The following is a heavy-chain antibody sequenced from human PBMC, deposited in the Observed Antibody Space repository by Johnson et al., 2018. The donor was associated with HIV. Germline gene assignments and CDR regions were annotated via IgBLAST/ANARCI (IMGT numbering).Heavy chain of an antibody. CDR2: IKSKTDGGTT. D-gene: IGHD3-22*01. CDR3: TTKDYYDSSGPLDI. CDR1: GFTFSSYA. J-gene: IGHJ3*02. Sequence: VQLVESGGGLVQPGGSLRLSCAASGFTFSSYAMSWVRQAPGKGLEWVGRIKSKTDGGTTDYAAPVKGRFTISRDDSKNTLYLQMNSLKTEDTAVYYCTTKDYYDSSGPLDIWGQGTMVTVSS. V-gene: IGHV3-15*01.